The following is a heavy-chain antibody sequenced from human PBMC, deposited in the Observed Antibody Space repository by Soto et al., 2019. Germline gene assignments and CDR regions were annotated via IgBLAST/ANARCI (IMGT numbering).Heavy chain of an antibody. D-gene: IGHD2-21*02. Sequence: ASVKVSCKASGYTFTSYYMHWVRQAPGQGLEWMGIINPSGGSTSYAQKIQGRVNMTRDTSTSTVYIELSSLRSEDTAVYYCASSARARSVVTTDYWGQGTLVTVSS. V-gene: IGHV1-46*03. CDR2: INPSGGST. J-gene: IGHJ4*02. CDR1: GYTFTSYY. CDR3: ASSARARSVVTTDY.